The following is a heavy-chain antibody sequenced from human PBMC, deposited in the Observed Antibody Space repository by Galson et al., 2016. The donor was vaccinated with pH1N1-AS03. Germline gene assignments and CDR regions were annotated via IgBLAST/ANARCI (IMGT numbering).Heavy chain of an antibody. D-gene: IGHD3-9*01. CDR1: GGTIKTYA. V-gene: IGHV1-69*04. CDR3: ATNREYSNYDSYYYNYMDV. J-gene: IGHJ6*03. Sequence: SVKVSCKASGGTIKTYAINWARQAPGHGLEWMGRINPIFGVTNYAQKFRGRVTITADISTSTVYMALSALRFEDTAVYYCATNREYSNYDSYYYNYMDVWGKGTTVTVSS. CDR2: INPIFGVT.